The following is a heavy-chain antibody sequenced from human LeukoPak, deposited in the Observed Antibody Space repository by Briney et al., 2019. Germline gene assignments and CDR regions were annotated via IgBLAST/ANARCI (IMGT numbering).Heavy chain of an antibody. D-gene: IGHD2-2*01. CDR1: RFTFSAYS. V-gene: IGHV3-21*01. CDR2: ISSGSSSI. J-gene: IGHJ4*02. Sequence: PGGSLRLSCAASRFTFSAYSMNWVRQAPGKGLEWVSSISSGSSSIYYADSVKGRFTISRDNAKTSLFLQMNSLRAEATAVYYCARGPNGIVVVPAAMSGADYWGQGTLVTVSS. CDR3: ARGPNGIVVVPAAMSGADY.